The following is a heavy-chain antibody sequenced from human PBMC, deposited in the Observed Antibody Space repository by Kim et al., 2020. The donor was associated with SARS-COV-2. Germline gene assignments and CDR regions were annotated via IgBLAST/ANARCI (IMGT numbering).Heavy chain of an antibody. CDR3: ARAEWELLLGYYYGMDV. CDR2: ISAYNCNT. J-gene: IGHJ6*02. Sequence: ASVKVSCKAPGYTFTSYGISWVRQAPGQGLEGMGWISAYNCNTNYAQKLQGRVTMTTDTSTSTAYMELRSLRSDDTAVYYCARAEWELLLGYYYGMDVWGQGTTVTVSS. V-gene: IGHV1-18*04. CDR1: GYTFTSYG. D-gene: IGHD1-26*01.